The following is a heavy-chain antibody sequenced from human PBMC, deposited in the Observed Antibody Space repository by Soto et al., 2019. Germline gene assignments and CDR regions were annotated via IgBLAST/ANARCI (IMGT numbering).Heavy chain of an antibody. CDR3: ARAYIAVAASSGYYYYGMDV. V-gene: IGHV6-1*01. J-gene: IGHJ6*02. Sequence: QVQLQQSGPGLVKPSQTLSLTCAISGDSVSSNSAAWNWIRQSPSRGLEWLGRTYYRSKWYNDYAVPVTSRITTIPDTSKNQFSLLLNSVTPEDTAVYYCARAYIAVAASSGYYYYGMDVWGQGTTVTVS. CDR1: GDSVSSNSAA. D-gene: IGHD6-19*01. CDR2: TYYRSKWYN.